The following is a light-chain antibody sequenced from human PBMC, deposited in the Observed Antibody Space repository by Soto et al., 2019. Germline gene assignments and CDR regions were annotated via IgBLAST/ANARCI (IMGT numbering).Light chain of an antibody. CDR2: DLI. J-gene: IGLJ1*01. V-gene: IGLV2-14*03. Sequence: SVLAQPASVSWSPGQSITISCTGTSSDIGYSNFVSWYQQHPGKAPKLLIYDLINRPSGVPNRFSGSKSGNTASLTISGLQAEDEADYYCNSCTSANTYVFGTGTKVTVL. CDR3: NSCTSANTYV. CDR1: SSDIGYSNF.